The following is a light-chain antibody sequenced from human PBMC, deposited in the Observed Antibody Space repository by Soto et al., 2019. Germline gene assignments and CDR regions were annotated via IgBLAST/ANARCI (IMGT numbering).Light chain of an antibody. V-gene: IGLV2-8*01. CDR1: SSDVGGYNY. J-gene: IGLJ2*01. CDR2: EVS. CDR3: SSYAGSKTL. Sequence: QSVLTQPPSASGSPGQSVTISCTGTSSDVGGYNYVSWYQQHPGKAPKLMIYEVSKRPSGVPDRFSGSKSGNTASLTVSGLQVEDEADYYCSSYAGSKTLFGGGTKLTVL.